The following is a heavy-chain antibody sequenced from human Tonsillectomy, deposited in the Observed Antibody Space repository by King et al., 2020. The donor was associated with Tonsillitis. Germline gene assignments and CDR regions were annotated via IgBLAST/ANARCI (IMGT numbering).Heavy chain of an antibody. CDR2: MDPSSGDA. CDR1: GYTFTNYD. J-gene: IGHJ5*02. Sequence: VQLVESGAEVKKPGASVMVSCKTSGYTFTNYDINWVRQGTGQGLEWMGWMDPSSGDADYSQKFQGRVAMTRNTSISTAFMEVRGLRSEDTAVYYCARGVDLWGQGTLVTVSS. CDR3: ARGVDL. V-gene: IGHV1-8*02.